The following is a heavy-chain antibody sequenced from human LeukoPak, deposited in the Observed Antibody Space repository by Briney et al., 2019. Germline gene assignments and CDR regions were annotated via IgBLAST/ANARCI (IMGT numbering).Heavy chain of an antibody. CDR3: ARSLFPFFDY. V-gene: IGHV3-48*03. D-gene: IGHD3-3*01. Sequence: GGSLRLSCAASGFTFSRYEMNWVRQAPGKGLEWVSYISSSGSSIYYADSVKGRFTISRDNAKSLLFLQMNSLRAEDTAIYHCARSLFPFFDYWGQGSLVTVSS. CDR1: GFTFSRYE. J-gene: IGHJ4*02. CDR2: ISSSGSSI.